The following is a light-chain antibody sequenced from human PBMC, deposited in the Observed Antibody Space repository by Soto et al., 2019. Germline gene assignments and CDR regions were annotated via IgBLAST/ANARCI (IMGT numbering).Light chain of an antibody. CDR3: QQYYNTAA. CDR1: QSVLYSSNNKNY. Sequence: DIVMTQSPDSLAVSLGERATINCKSSQSVLYSSNNKNYLAWYQQKPGQPPRLLIYWASTRESGVPDRFSGSGAGTDFTLPISSLHAEDVAVYYCQQYYNTAAFGQGTKVEIK. CDR2: WAS. V-gene: IGKV4-1*01. J-gene: IGKJ1*01.